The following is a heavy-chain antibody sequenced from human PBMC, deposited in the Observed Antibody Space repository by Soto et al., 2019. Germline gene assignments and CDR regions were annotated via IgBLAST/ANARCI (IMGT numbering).Heavy chain of an antibody. CDR2: IKQDGSGK. CDR1: GFTFSSYW. Sequence: GGSLRLSCAASGFTFSSYWMSWVRQAPGKGLEWVANIKQDGSGKNYVDSVKGRFTISRDNAKNSLYLQMNSLSAEDTAVYYCAREDDSSGPRAFDIWGQGTMVTVSS. V-gene: IGHV3-7*03. CDR3: AREDDSSGPRAFDI. D-gene: IGHD3-22*01. J-gene: IGHJ3*02.